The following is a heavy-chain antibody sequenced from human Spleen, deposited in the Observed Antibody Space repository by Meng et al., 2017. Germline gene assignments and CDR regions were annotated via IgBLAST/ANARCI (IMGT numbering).Heavy chain of an antibody. V-gene: IGHV6-1*01. CDR3: ARELPSDGDYERGDFDY. Sequence: SQTHSLTGAISGDSVSSNSAAWNWSRQSPSRGLEWLGRTYYRSKWYKDYAGSVKSRITINPDTSKNQFSLQLNSVTPEDTAVYYCARELPSDGDYERGDFDYWGQGTLVTVSS. D-gene: IGHD4-17*01. CDR1: GDSVSSNSAA. CDR2: TYYRSKWYK. J-gene: IGHJ4*02.